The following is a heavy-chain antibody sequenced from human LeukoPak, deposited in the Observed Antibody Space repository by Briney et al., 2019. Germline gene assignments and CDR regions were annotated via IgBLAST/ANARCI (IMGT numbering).Heavy chain of an antibody. CDR3: ARVYWRIAVAGWYFDY. V-gene: IGHV3-11*04. J-gene: IGHJ4*02. CDR1: GFTFSDYY. Sequence: PGGSLRLSCAVSGFTFSDYYMSWIRQAPGKGLEWVSYISSSGSTIYYADSVKGRFTISRDNAKNSLYLQMNSLRAEDTAVYYCARVYWRIAVAGWYFDYWGQGTLVTVSS. CDR2: ISSSGSTI. D-gene: IGHD6-19*01.